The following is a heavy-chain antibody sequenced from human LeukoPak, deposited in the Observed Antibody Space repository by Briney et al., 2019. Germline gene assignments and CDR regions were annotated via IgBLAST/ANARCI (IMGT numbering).Heavy chain of an antibody. CDR1: GFTFSRYG. CDR2: ISYDGSNK. V-gene: IGHV3-30*18. D-gene: IGHD3-10*01. J-gene: IGHJ4*02. CDR3: AKVFIDMVSPTHYFDY. Sequence: GGSLRLSCAASGFTFSRYGMHWVRRAPGKGLEWVAGISYDGSNKYYADSVKGRFTISRDNFKNAVYLQMNSLRAEDTAVYYCAKVFIDMVSPTHYFDYWGQGTLVTVSS.